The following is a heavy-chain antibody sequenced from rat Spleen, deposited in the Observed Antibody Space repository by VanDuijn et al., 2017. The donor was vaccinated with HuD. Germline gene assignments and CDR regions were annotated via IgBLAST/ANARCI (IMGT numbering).Heavy chain of an antibody. CDR1: GYSITNTYR. D-gene: IGHD1-6*01. Sequence: EVQLQESGPGLVKPSQSLSLTCSVTGYSITNTYRWNWIRKFPGNKLEWMGYINSAGNANDNPSLKSRISITRDTSKNQFFLQVNSLSTEDTATYYCARSEGTHYYLPFADWGQGTLVTVSS. CDR3: ARSEGTHYYLPFAD. CDR2: INSAGNA. J-gene: IGHJ3*01. V-gene: IGHV3-3*01.